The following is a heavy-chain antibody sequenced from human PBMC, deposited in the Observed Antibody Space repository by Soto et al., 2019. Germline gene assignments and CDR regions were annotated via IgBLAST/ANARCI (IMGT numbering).Heavy chain of an antibody. Sequence: PGGSLRLSCAASGFAFSSYGMHWVRQAPGKGLEWVAVIWYDGSNKYYADSVKGRFTISRDNSKNTLYLQMNSLRAEDTAVYYCARDGYYDILTVYSDWPYYYYYYGMDVWGQGTTVTVSS. V-gene: IGHV3-33*01. CDR2: IWYDGSNK. CDR3: ARDGYYDILTVYSDWPYYYYYYGMDV. CDR1: GFAFSSYG. D-gene: IGHD3-9*01. J-gene: IGHJ6*02.